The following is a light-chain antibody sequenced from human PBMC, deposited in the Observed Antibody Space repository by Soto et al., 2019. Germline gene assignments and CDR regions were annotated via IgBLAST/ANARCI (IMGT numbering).Light chain of an antibody. CDR2: GAP. V-gene: IGKV3D-20*02. J-gene: IGKJ5*01. CDR1: QSVSSSY. Sequence: EIVLTQSPVTLSLSPGERATLSCRASQSVSSSYLAWYQQKPGQAPRLLIYGAPSRATGIPDRFSGSGSGTDFTLTICRLEPEDFALYYCQQRSNYITFCQGRRLEV. CDR3: QQRSNYIT.